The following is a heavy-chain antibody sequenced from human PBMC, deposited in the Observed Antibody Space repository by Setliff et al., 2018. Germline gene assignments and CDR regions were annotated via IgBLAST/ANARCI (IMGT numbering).Heavy chain of an antibody. CDR2: IYHSGST. CDR3: AREWVVHPKYNWFDP. CDR1: GYSISSGYY. Sequence: PSETLSLTCAVSGYSISSGYYWGWIRQPPGKGLEWIGSIYHSGSTYYNPSLKSRVTISVDTSKNQFSLKLSSVTAADTAVYYCAREWVVHPKYNWFDPWGQGTLVTVS. D-gene: IGHD2-15*01. V-gene: IGHV4-38-2*02. J-gene: IGHJ5*02.